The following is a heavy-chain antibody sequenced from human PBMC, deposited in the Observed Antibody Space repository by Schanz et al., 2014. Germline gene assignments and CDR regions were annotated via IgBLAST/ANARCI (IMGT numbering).Heavy chain of an antibody. V-gene: IGHV3-30-3*02. D-gene: IGHD3-3*01. CDR3: AKYLLVSHYNFWSGNDY. CDR1: GFTFNSYA. J-gene: IGHJ4*02. Sequence: QVQLVESGGGVVQPGGSLRLSCAASGFTFNSYAFHWVRQAPGKGLEWVALILYDGITKYYADSVKGRFTISRDNSKNTLYLQINSLRAHHTAVYYSAKYLLVSHYNFWSGNDYWGQGTLVTVSS. CDR2: ILYDGITK.